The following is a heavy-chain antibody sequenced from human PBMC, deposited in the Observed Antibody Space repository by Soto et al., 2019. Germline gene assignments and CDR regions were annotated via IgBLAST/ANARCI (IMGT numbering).Heavy chain of an antibody. J-gene: IGHJ4*02. CDR2: ISYDGSNK. CDR1: GFTFSSYG. D-gene: IGHD1-1*01. V-gene: IGHV3-30*03. Sequence: GGSLRLSCAASGFTFSSYGMHWVRQAPGKGLEWVAVISYDGSNKYYADSVRGRFTISRDNAMRSLFLHMNSLRDEDTAVYYCARDGKGAAYTHGPYYFDYWGQGALVTVSS. CDR3: ARDGKGAAYTHGPYYFDY.